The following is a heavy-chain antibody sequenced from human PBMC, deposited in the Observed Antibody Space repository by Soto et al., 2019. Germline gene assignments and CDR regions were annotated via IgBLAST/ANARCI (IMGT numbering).Heavy chain of an antibody. J-gene: IGHJ4*02. CDR3: ARSLAVAGTAYTFDY. D-gene: IGHD6-19*01. CDR2: IIPIFGTA. V-gene: IGHV1-69*13. CDR1: GGTFSSYA. Sequence: SVKVSCKASGGTFSSYAISWVRQAPGQGLEWMGGIIPIFGTANYAQKFQGRVAITADESTSTAYMDLSSLRSEDTAVYYCARSLAVAGTAYTFDYWGQGTLVTVSS.